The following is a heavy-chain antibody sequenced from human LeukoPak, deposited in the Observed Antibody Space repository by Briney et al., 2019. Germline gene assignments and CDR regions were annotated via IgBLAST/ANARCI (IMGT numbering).Heavy chain of an antibody. CDR1: GGSISSGGYY. V-gene: IGHV4-31*03. D-gene: IGHD1-1*01. Sequence: KSSETLSLTCTVSGGSISSGGYYWSWIRQHPGKGLEWIGYIYYSGSTYYNPSLKSRVTISVDTSKNQFSLKLSSVTAADTAVYYCARNELWPSAFDIWGQGTMVTVSS. J-gene: IGHJ3*02. CDR3: ARNELWPSAFDI. CDR2: IYYSGST.